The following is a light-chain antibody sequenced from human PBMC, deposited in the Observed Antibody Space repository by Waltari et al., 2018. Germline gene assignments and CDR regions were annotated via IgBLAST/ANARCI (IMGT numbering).Light chain of an antibody. J-gene: IGLJ3*02. V-gene: IGLV3-19*01. CDR3: SSRNGRANQVV. CDR2: GKD. CDR1: SLRTSY. Sequence: SSELTQDPAVSVALGQTVRFTCQGDSLRTSYASWYQVKPGQAPVLVISGKDKRPSGIPDRISGYSSGTTSSLTITGAQAEDEADYYCSSRNGRANQVVFAGGTKVTVL.